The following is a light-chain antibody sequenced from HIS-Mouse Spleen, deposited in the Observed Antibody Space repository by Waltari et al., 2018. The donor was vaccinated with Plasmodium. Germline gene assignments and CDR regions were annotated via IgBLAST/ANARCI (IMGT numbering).Light chain of an antibody. CDR1: QSISSW. CDR2: KAS. CDR3: QQYNSYSYT. Sequence: DIQMTQSPSTLSASVGDRVTITCRASQSISSWLAWYQQKPGKATKHLIYKASSLESGVPSRFSGSGSGTEFTLTISSLQPDDFATYYCQQYNSYSYTFGQGTKLEIK. J-gene: IGKJ2*01. V-gene: IGKV1-5*03.